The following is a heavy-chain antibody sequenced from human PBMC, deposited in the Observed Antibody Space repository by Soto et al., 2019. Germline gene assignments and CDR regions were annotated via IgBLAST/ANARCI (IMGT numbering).Heavy chain of an antibody. CDR2: MNPNSGNT. V-gene: IGHV1-8*01. D-gene: IGHD4-17*01. CDR1: RYTFTSYD. Sequence: ASVKVSCKASRYTFTSYDINCVRQATGQGLEWMGWMNPNSGNTGYAQKFQGRVTMTRNTSISTAYMELSSLRSEDTAVYYCASNYGDYVLGDYYYMDVWGKGTTVTVSS. CDR3: ASNYGDYVLGDYYYMDV. J-gene: IGHJ6*03.